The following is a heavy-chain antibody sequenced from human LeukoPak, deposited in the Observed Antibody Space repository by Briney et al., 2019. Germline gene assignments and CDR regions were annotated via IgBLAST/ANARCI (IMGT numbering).Heavy chain of an antibody. J-gene: IGHJ4*02. V-gene: IGHV1-46*01. D-gene: IGHD5-18*01. CDR3: ARDAGYSYGRKSHFDY. CDR2: INPSGGST. Sequence: GASVKVSCKASGYTFTSYYMHWVRQAPGQGLEWMGIINPSGGSTSYAQKFQGRVTMTRDTSTSTVYMELSSLRSEDTAVYYCARDAGYSYGRKSHFDYRGQGTLVTVSS. CDR1: GYTFTSYY.